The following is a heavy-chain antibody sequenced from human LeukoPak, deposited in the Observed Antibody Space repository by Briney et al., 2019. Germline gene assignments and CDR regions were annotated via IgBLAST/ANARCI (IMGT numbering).Heavy chain of an antibody. V-gene: IGHV3-74*03. Sequence: GGSLRLSCAASGFTFSSDWMHWVRQAPGQGLVWVSRISRDGSGTKYADSVKGRITISRDNTKNTLSLQMNSLRAEDSAVYYCARAITGTWNLMDVWGQGTTVTDCS. CDR2: ISRDGSGT. CDR3: ARAITGTWNLMDV. D-gene: IGHD1-7*01. J-gene: IGHJ6*02. CDR1: GFTFSSDW.